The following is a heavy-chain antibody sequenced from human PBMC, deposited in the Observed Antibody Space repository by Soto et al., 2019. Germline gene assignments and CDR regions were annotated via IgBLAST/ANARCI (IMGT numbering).Heavy chain of an antibody. CDR3: ALTTVTTNDYYYYGMDV. CDR2: IYYSGST. V-gene: IGHV4-31*03. D-gene: IGHD4-17*01. Sequence: SETLSLTCTVSGGSTSSGGYYWSWIRQYPGKGLEWIGYIYYSGSTYYNPSLKSRVIISVDTSKNQFSLKLSSVTAADTAVYYCALTTVTTNDYYYYGMDVWGQGTTVTVSS. CDR1: GGSTSSGGYY. J-gene: IGHJ6*02.